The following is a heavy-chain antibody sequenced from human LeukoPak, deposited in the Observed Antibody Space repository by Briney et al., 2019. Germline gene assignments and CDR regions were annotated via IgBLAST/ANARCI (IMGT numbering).Heavy chain of an antibody. J-gene: IGHJ6*02. V-gene: IGHV3-48*03. CDR2: ISSSGITI. Sequence: PGGSLRLSCAASGFTFSSYEMNWVRQAPGKGLEWVSYISSSGITIYYADSVKGRFTISRDNAKNSLYLQMNSLRAEDTAVYYCARDSTDSSGYKIYYYYGMDVWGQGTTVTVSS. D-gene: IGHD3-22*01. CDR1: GFTFSSYE. CDR3: ARDSTDSSGYKIYYYYGMDV.